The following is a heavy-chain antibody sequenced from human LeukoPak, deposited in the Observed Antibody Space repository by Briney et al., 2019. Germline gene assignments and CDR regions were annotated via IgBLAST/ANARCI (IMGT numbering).Heavy chain of an antibody. V-gene: IGHV1-8*01. J-gene: IGHJ1*01. CDR3: AVSSRYSSSWYSTPEYFQH. CDR1: GYTFTSYD. CDR2: MNPNSGNT. Sequence: ASVKVSCKASGYTFTSYDINWVRQATGQGLEWMGWMNPNSGNTGYAQKFQGRVTMTGNTSISTAYMELSSLRSEDTAVYYCAVSSRYSSSWYSTPEYFQHWGQGTLVTVSS. D-gene: IGHD6-13*01.